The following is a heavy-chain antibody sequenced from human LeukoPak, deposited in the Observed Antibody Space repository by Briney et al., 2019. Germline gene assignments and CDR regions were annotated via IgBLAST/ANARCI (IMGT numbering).Heavy chain of an antibody. Sequence: SETLSLTCTVSGGSISSGRYYWSWIRQPPGKGLEWIGYIYYSGTTYHNPSLKSRLTISVDTSKNQFSLKLSSVTAADTAVYYCARRGTYDIDAFDTWGQGTMVTVSS. V-gene: IGHV4-30-4*01. CDR1: GGSISSGRYY. CDR2: IYYSGTT. D-gene: IGHD3-9*01. J-gene: IGHJ3*02. CDR3: ARRGTYDIDAFDT.